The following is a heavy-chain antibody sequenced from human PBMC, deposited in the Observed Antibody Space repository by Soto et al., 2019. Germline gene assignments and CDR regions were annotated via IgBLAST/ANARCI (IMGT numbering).Heavy chain of an antibody. Sequence: GGSLRLSCAASGFTFSSYSMNWVRQAPGKGLEWVSSISSSSSYIYYADSVKGRFTISRDNAKNPLYLQTNSLRAEDTAVYYCARSLGKGGVDYWGQGTLVTVSS. CDR2: ISSSSSYI. CDR3: ARSLGKGGVDY. CDR1: GFTFSSYS. V-gene: IGHV3-21*01. J-gene: IGHJ4*02. D-gene: IGHD3-16*01.